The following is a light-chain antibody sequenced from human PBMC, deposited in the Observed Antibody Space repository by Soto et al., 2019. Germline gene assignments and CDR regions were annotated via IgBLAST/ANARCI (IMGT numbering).Light chain of an antibody. V-gene: IGKV3-11*01. CDR2: DAS. Sequence: EVVLTQSPAALSVSPGERATLSCRASQSVSSNLAWYQQKPGQAPRLLIYDASNRATGIPARFSGSGSGTDFTLTISSLEPEDFTVYYCQQRSNWPPTFGQGTLLE. CDR1: QSVSSN. J-gene: IGKJ5*01. CDR3: QQRSNWPPT.